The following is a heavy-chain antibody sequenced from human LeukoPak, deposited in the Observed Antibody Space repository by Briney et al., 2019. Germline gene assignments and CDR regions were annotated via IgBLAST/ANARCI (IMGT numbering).Heavy chain of an antibody. CDR3: ARPVRYSYPPEYFDY. CDR1: GTSFNGYY. Sequence: PSETLSLTCAVYGTSFNGYYWSWIRQPPGKGLEWIGEINHSGSTNNNPSLKSRVTISVDTSKNQFSLKLSSVTAADTAVYYCARPVRYSYPPEYFDYWGQGTLVTVSS. V-gene: IGHV4-34*01. D-gene: IGHD5-18*01. J-gene: IGHJ4*02. CDR2: INHSGST.